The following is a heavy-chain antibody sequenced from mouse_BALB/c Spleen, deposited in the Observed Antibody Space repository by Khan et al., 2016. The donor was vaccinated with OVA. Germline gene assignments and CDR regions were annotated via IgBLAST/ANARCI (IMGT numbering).Heavy chain of an antibody. CDR2: IWGGGGT. J-gene: IGHJ4*01. CDR3: ARAYYRYDGDYAIAY. V-gene: IGHV2-6-4*01. CDR1: GFSLSRYN. D-gene: IGHD2-14*01. Sequence: QVQLKESGPGLVAPSQSLSITCTVSGFSLSRYNIHWVRQPPGKGLEWLGMIWGGGGTDYNSTHKSSMSISKENSYSHASLKLNSLQTADTAMYYCARAYYRYDGDYAIAYWGQGTSVTVSS.